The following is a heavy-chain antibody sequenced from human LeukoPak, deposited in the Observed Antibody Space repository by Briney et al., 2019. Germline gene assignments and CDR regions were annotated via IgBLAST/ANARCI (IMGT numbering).Heavy chain of an antibody. Sequence: PGGPLRLSCAASGFTFSSYAMSWVRQAPGKGLEWVSAISGSGGSTYYAHSVKGRFTTSRDNSKTTLYLQMNSLRAEDTAVYYCAKDEWGIVLMVYVDYWGQGTLVTVSS. CDR3: AKDEWGIVLMVYVDY. CDR2: ISGSGGST. CDR1: GFTFSSYA. D-gene: IGHD2-8*01. V-gene: IGHV3-23*01. J-gene: IGHJ4*02.